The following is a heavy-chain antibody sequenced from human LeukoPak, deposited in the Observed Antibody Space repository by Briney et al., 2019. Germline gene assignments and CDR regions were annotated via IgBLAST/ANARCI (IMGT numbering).Heavy chain of an antibody. CDR3: ANGTTDYGSGYRTDV. Sequence: GGSLRLSCATSGFTFTDYAINWVRQAPGKGREWGSSISGIATGGNTYYRDSVTGQFTISRDNSKNIWYLEMNSLRADDTAVYYCANGTTDYGSGYRTDVWGKGTTASV. CDR2: ISGIATGGNT. CDR1: GFTFTDYA. V-gene: IGHV3-23*01. J-gene: IGHJ6*03. D-gene: IGHD3-10*01.